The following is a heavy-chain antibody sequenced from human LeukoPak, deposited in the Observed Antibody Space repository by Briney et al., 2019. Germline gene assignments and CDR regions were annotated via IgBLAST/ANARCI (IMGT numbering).Heavy chain of an antibody. CDR2: ISGSGGST. Sequence: GGSLRLSCAASGFTFSSYALSWVRQAPGKGLEWVSAISGSGGSTYYADSVKGRFTISRDNSKNTLYLQMNSLRAEDTAVYYCAKNSFDYSSSFFDYWGQGTLVTVSS. CDR3: AKNSFDYSSSFFDY. V-gene: IGHV3-23*01. CDR1: GFTFSSYA. D-gene: IGHD6-6*01. J-gene: IGHJ4*02.